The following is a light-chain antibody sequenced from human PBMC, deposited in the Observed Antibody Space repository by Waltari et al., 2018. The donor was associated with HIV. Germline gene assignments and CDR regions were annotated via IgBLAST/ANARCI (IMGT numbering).Light chain of an antibody. CDR2: DAS. CDR3: QARHNWPPLFT. CDR1: QSVTTY. Sequence: ELVLTQSPGTLSLSPGEGATLSCRASQSVTTYLAWYQQKPVQPPRLLIFDASNRATGIPARFSGSGSGTDVTLTISSLEPEDFAIYYCQARHNWPPLFTFGPGTKVDMK. V-gene: IGKV3-11*01. J-gene: IGKJ3*01.